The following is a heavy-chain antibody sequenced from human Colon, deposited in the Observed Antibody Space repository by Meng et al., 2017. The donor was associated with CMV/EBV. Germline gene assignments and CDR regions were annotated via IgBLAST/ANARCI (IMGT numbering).Heavy chain of an antibody. CDR3: ARKVYSSSIDN. Sequence: GGSLRLSCAASGFTVSSNYMSWVRQAPGKGLEWVSVIYSGGSTYYADSVKGRLTISRDNSKNTLYLQMNSLRAEDTAVYYCARKVYSSSIDNWGQGTLVTVSS. D-gene: IGHD6-6*01. V-gene: IGHV3-66*02. CDR1: GFTVSSNY. CDR2: IYSGGST. J-gene: IGHJ4*02.